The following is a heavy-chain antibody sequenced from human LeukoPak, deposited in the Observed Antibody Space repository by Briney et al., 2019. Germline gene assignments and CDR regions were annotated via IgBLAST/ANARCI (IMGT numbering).Heavy chain of an antibody. J-gene: IGHJ4*02. CDR3: ARGGRVEYSSYTIDY. V-gene: IGHV4-34*01. D-gene: IGHD6-6*01. CDR1: GGSFSGYY. CDR2: INHSGST. Sequence: PSETLSLTCAVYGGSFSGYYWSWIRQPPGKGLEWIGEINHSGSTNYNPSLKSRVTISVDTSKNQFSLKLSSVTAADTAVYYCARGGRVEYSSYTIDYWGQGTLVTVSS.